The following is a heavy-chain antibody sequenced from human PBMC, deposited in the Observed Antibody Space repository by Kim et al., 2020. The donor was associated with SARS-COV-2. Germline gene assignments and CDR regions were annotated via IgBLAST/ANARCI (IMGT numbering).Heavy chain of an antibody. CDR3: AGAMVRGVSITGGKDD. J-gene: IGHJ6*02. D-gene: IGHD3-10*01. Sequence: DSVKGRFTISRDDSRNTLYLQMNGLRAEDTAVCYCAGAMVRGVSITGGKDDWGQGTTVTVSS. V-gene: IGHV3-53*01.